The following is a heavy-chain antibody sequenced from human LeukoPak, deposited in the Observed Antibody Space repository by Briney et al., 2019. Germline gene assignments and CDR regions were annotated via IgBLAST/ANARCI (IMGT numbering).Heavy chain of an antibody. CDR3: ATSNGSGSYYNVFYYYYGMDV. D-gene: IGHD3-10*01. J-gene: IGHJ6*02. Sequence: SETLSLTCAVYGGSFSGYYWGWIRQPPGKGLEWIGEINHSGSTNYNPSLKSRVTISVDTSKNQFSLKLSSVTAADTAVYYCATSNGSGSYYNVFYYYYGMDVWGQGTTVTVSS. CDR2: INHSGST. CDR1: GGSFSGYY. V-gene: IGHV4-34*01.